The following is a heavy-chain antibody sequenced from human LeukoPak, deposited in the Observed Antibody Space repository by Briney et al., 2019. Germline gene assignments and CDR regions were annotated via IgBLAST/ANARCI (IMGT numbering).Heavy chain of an antibody. CDR1: GLDFRTYG. CDR2: IWYDGSHM. D-gene: IGHD2-15*01. Sequence: PGRSLRLSCAASGLDFRTYGMHWVRRAPGKGLEWVAVIWYDGSHMYYADSVKGRFTISRDNSRNTLYLQMNSLRVEDTAVYYCARAGYCSGGSCYGMDVWGQGTTVTVSS. J-gene: IGHJ6*02. V-gene: IGHV3-33*08. CDR3: ARAGYCSGGSCYGMDV.